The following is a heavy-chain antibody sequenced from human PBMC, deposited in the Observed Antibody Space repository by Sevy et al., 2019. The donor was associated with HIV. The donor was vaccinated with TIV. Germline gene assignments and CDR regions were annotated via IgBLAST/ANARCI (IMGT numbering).Heavy chain of an antibody. CDR1: GFTFSNAW. Sequence: GGSLRLSCAASGFTFSNAWMSWVRQAPGKGLEWVGRIKSKTDGGTTDYAAPVKGRFTISRDDSKNTLYLQMNSLKTEDTAVYYCTTGHTAPTYYYYYYGMDVWGQGTTVTVSS. CDR2: IKSKTDGGTT. V-gene: IGHV3-15*01. CDR3: TTGHTAPTYYYYYYGMDV. J-gene: IGHJ6*02. D-gene: IGHD2-21*02.